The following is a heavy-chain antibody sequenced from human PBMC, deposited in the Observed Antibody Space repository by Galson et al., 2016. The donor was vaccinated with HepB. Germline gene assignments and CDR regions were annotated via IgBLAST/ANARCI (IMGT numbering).Heavy chain of an antibody. CDR2: IYYSGST. J-gene: IGHJ6*02. D-gene: IGHD3-16*01. Sequence: TCIVSGGSISRGGYYWSWIRQHPGKGLEWIGYIYYSGSTYYNPSLKSRVTISVDTSKNQFSLKLSSVTAADTAVYYCARDSFAGSYYYYYGMDVWGQGTTVTVSS. CDR3: ARDSFAGSYYYYYGMDV. CDR1: GGSISRGGYY. V-gene: IGHV4-31*03.